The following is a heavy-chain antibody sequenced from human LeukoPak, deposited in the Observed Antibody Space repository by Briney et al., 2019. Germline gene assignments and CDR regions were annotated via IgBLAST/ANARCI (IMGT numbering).Heavy chain of an antibody. D-gene: IGHD3-22*01. V-gene: IGHV4-59*01. CDR3: ARGPSRFDSAGY. Sequence: SETLSLTCTVSGGSISNYYWSWIRQPPGKGLEWIGYISYSGSTTYNPSLKSRVTISVDTSKNQFSLKLNSVSAADTAVYYCARGPSRFDSAGYWGQGTLVTVSS. J-gene: IGHJ4*02. CDR2: ISYSGST. CDR1: GGSISNYY.